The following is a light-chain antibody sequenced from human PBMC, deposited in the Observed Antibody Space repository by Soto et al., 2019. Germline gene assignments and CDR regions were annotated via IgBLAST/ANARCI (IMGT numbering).Light chain of an antibody. CDR2: GAS. J-gene: IGKJ4*01. Sequence: EIVLTQSPATMSLSPGERATLCCRPSQSVSYYLAWYQQKPGQAPKLLIYGASTRATGIPARFSGSGSGTEFTLTISSLQSEDFAVYYCQQYNNWPPLTFGGGTKVDIK. V-gene: IGKV3-15*01. CDR3: QQYNNWPPLT. CDR1: QSVSYY.